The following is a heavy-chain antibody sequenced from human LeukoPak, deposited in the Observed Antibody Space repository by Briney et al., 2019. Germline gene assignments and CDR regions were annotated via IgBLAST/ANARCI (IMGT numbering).Heavy chain of an antibody. D-gene: IGHD3-9*01. CDR3: ARDARNYDILTGYYMAQDY. CDR2: ISGSGGST. J-gene: IGHJ4*02. CDR1: GFTFNSYA. V-gene: IGHV3-23*01. Sequence: GGSLRLSCAASGFTFNSYAMSWVRQAPGKGLEWVSAISGSGGSTYYADSVKGRFTISRDNSKNTLYLQMNSLRAEDTAVYYCARDARNYDILTGYYMAQDYWGQGTLVTVSS.